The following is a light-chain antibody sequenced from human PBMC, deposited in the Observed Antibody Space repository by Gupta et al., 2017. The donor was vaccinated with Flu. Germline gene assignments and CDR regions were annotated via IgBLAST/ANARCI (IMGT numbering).Light chain of an antibody. CDR2: DAS. V-gene: IGKV3-11*01. CDR3: QQRSNWPT. Sequence: EIVLTQSPATLSLPPGERATLSCRASQSVSSYLAWYQQKPGQAPRLLIYDASNRATGIPARFSGSGSGTDFTLTISSLESEDFAVYYCQQRSNWPTFGGGTKVEIK. J-gene: IGKJ4*01. CDR1: QSVSSY.